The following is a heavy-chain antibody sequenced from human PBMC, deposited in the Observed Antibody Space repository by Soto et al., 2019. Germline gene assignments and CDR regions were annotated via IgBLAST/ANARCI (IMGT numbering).Heavy chain of an antibody. CDR1: GYTFTSYD. Sequence: QVQLVQSGAEVRTPGASVKVSCKASGYTFTSYDINWVRQATGQGPEWMGWMNPDSGNTGYVQKFQGRVTMTRNTAISTACMELSSLRSDDTAVYYCARSVGGSNINFDYWGQGTLVTVSS. CDR3: ARSVGGSNINFDY. D-gene: IGHD3-10*01. V-gene: IGHV1-8*01. J-gene: IGHJ4*02. CDR2: MNPDSGNT.